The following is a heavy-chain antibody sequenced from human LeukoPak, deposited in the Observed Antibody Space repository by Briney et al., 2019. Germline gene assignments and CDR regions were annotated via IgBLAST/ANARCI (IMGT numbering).Heavy chain of an antibody. J-gene: IGHJ4*02. CDR1: GGSISSSSYY. CDR2: IYYSGST. V-gene: IGHV4-39*01. Sequence: KPSETLSLTCTVSGGSISSSSYYWGWIRQPPGNGLEWIGIIYYSGSTSYNPSLKSRVTISIDTSKNQFSLKLSSVTAADTAVYYCAGPLLTYYSDSSAYSWGQGTLVTVSS. D-gene: IGHD3-22*01. CDR3: AGPLLTYYSDSSAYS.